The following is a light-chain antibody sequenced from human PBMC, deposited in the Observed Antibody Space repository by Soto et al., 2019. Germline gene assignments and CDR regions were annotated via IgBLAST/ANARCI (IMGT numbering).Light chain of an antibody. Sequence: SVLTQPPSASGTPGQRVTISCSGSTSNIGSNYVYWYQQLPGTAPKLLIYRNNQRPSGVPDRFSGAKSGTSASLAISGLRTEDEADYSCATWDDSLSGYIFGTGTKV. CDR1: TSNIGSNY. J-gene: IGLJ1*01. CDR3: ATWDDSLSGYI. CDR2: RNN. V-gene: IGLV1-47*01.